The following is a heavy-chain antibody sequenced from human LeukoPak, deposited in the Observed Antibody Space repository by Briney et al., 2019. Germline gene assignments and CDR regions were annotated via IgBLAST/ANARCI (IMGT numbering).Heavy chain of an antibody. CDR1: GYTFTSYD. Sequence: ASVKVSCKASGYTFTSYDINWVRQATGQGLEWMGWMIPNSGNTGYAQKFQGRVTMTRNTSISTAYMELSSLRSEDTAVYYCARGFIAAAGTGAHFDYWGQGTLVTVSS. D-gene: IGHD6-13*01. CDR2: MIPNSGNT. V-gene: IGHV1-8*01. J-gene: IGHJ4*02. CDR3: ARGFIAAAGTGAHFDY.